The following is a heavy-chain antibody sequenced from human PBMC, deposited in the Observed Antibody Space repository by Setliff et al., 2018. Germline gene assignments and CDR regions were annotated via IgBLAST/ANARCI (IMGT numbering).Heavy chain of an antibody. CDR1: GGSFSAYY. J-gene: IGHJ6*03. CDR3: ARMSGFLYMDV. V-gene: IGHV4-34*01. Sequence: PSETLSLTCAVCGGSFSAYYWSWARQPPGKGLEWIGEINHSGSTKCNPSLKSRVTISVDTPKRQFSLKLTSVTAADTAVYYCARMSGFLYMDVWGKGTTVTVSS. CDR2: INHSGST. D-gene: IGHD3-3*01.